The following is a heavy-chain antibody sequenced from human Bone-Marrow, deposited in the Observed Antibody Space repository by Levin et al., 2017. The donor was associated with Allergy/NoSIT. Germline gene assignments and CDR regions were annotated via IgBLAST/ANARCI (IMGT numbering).Heavy chain of an antibody. CDR2: ISHSGNT. D-gene: IGHD6-13*01. CDR3: ARVAYSSSWYLDS. CDR1: GGTISNFNW. Sequence: PSETLSLTCVVSGGTISNFNWWTWVRQPPGKGLEWIGEISHSGNTNYNPSLKSRVIMSLDKSKNQFSLKVNSVTAADTAMYYCARVAYSSSWYLDSWGPGTLVTVSS. J-gene: IGHJ4*02. V-gene: IGHV4/OR15-8*01.